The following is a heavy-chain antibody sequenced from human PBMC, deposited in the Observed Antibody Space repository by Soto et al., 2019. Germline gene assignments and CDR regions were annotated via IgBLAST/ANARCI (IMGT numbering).Heavy chain of an antibody. CDR3: ARTVVVEAPYYFDN. Sequence: GGSLRLSCAASGFTFSNYYMTWIRQAPGKGLEWLSFISSSGSATSYADTVKGRFIISRDNAQKSLYLQMNGLRVEDAAVYYCARTVVVEAPYYFDNWGQGT. CDR2: ISSSGSAT. V-gene: IGHV3-11*01. J-gene: IGHJ4*02. CDR1: GFTFSNYY. D-gene: IGHD2-15*01.